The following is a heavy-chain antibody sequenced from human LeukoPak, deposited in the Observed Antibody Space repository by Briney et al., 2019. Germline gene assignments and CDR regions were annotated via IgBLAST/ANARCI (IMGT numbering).Heavy chain of an antibody. Sequence: ASVKVSCKASGYRFTDYYIHWVRQAPGQGLEWMGWINPNTGGTKYSQKFQGRVTMTRYTSISAGFMELSRLTSDDPAMYYCARDLDYADYAQEYWGQGTLITVSS. D-gene: IGHD4-17*01. CDR1: GYRFTDYY. CDR3: ARDLDYADYAQEY. V-gene: IGHV1-2*02. J-gene: IGHJ4*02. CDR2: INPNTGGT.